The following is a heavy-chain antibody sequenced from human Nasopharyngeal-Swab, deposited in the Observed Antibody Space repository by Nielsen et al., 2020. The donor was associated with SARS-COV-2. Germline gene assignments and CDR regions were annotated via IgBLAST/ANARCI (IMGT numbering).Heavy chain of an antibody. V-gene: IGHV3-7*03. Sequence: GRSLRLSCAASGLTFSSYWMSWVRQAPGKGLEWVANIKQDGSEKYYVDSVKGRFTISRDNAKNSLYLQMNSLRAEDTAVYYCARAPKRGSSGYQVVYWGQGTLVTVSS. CDR3: ARAPKRGSSGYQVVY. CDR1: GLTFSSYW. J-gene: IGHJ4*02. D-gene: IGHD3-22*01. CDR2: IKQDGSEK.